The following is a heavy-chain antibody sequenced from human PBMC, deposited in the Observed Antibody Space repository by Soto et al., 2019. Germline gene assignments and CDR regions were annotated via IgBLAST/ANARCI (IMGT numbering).Heavy chain of an antibody. V-gene: IGHV4-59*11. CDR2: IYYRGST. D-gene: IGHD1-26*01. CDR1: GGSISSHY. J-gene: IGHJ6*02. CDR3: ARDGREASGMDV. Sequence: SETLSLTCTVSGGSISSHYWSWVRQAPGKGLEWIGHIYYRGSTNYNPSLRSRSTISVDTSKNQFSLKLNSVTTADAAVYYCARDGREASGMDVWGQGTKVTVS.